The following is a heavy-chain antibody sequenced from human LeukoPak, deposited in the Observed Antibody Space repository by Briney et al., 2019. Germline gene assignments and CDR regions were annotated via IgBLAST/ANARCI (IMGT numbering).Heavy chain of an antibody. V-gene: IGHV3-21*01. J-gene: IGHJ1*01. CDR3: AKVQDGSFWYEYFQH. CDR2: ITSGGVNT. Sequence: GGSLRLACAAAGFTFSSYTMNWVRQAGGKGREWVSSITSGGVNTYYATSVKGRFTISRDNAKNSLFLQMNSLRAEDTAIYYCAKVQDGSFWYEYFQHWGQGTLVTVSS. CDR1: GFTFSSYT. D-gene: IGHD6-19*01.